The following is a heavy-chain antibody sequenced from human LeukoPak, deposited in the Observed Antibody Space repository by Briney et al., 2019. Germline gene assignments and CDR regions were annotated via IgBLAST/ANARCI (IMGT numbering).Heavy chain of an antibody. CDR3: ARPNEGGFSS. Sequence: SETLSLTCTVSGGSISSYYWSWIRQPPGKGLEWIGYIYYSGSTNYNPSLKSRVTISVDKSKNQFSLKLDSVTAADTAVYFCARPNEGGFSSWGQGTLVTVSS. V-gene: IGHV4-59*12. J-gene: IGHJ5*02. CDR2: IYYSGST. CDR1: GGSISSYY. D-gene: IGHD5-18*01.